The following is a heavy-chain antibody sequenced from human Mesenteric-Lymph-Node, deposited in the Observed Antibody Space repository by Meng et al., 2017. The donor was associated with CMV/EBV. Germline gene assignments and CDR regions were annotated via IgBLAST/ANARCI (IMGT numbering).Heavy chain of an antibody. CDR3: AKDHVGGGYNVLYCFDY. V-gene: IGHV3-23*01. CDR1: FRCSHYG. CDR2: ISAASDVT. D-gene: IGHD5-24*01. J-gene: IGHJ4*02. Sequence: FRCSHYGMSGVRQAPGKGLEWISTISAASDVTYYADSVKGRFTISRDNSKNTLYLQMNSLRDEDSAIYYCAKDHVGGGYNVLYCFDYWGQGTLVTVSS.